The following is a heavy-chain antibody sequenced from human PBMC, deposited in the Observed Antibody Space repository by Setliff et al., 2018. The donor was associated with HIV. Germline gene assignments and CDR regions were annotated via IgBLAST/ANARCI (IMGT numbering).Heavy chain of an antibody. CDR3: ARGRDYTGSWFRPFYLDF. J-gene: IGHJ4*01. CDR2: INHSGST. D-gene: IGHD3-3*01. CDR1: GGSFSAYH. V-gene: IGHV4-34*01. Sequence: SETLSLTCAVYGGSFSAYHWSWIRQTPGKGLEWLGEINHSGSTAYNLALESRVSMSIGTSKNQFSLKLTSVTAADTAIYYCARGRDYTGSWFRPFYLDFWGHGNLVTV.